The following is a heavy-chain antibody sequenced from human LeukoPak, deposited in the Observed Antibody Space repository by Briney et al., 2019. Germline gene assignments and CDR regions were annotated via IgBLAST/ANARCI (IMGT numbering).Heavy chain of an antibody. Sequence: SETLSLTCTVSGGSISSYYWSWIRQPPGKGLEWIGYIYYSGSTNYNPSLKSRVTISVDTSKNQFCLKLSSVTAADTAVYYCARAWRDGYKPYYFDYWGQGTLVTVSS. CDR1: GGSISSYY. V-gene: IGHV4-59*08. D-gene: IGHD5-24*01. CDR2: IYYSGST. CDR3: ARAWRDGYKPYYFDY. J-gene: IGHJ4*02.